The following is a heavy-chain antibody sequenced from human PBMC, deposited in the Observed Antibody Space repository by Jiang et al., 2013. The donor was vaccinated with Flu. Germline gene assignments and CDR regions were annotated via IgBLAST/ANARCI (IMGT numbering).Heavy chain of an antibody. CDR1: GFSLSTSGVG. Sequence: KPTQTLTLTCTFSGFSLSTSGVGVGWIRQPPGKALEWLALIYRDDDKRYSPSLKSRLTITKDTSKNQVVLTMTNMDPVDTATYYCAHRFGQWLDNWFDPWGQGTLVTVSS. CDR3: AHRFGQWLDNWFDP. CDR2: IYRDDDK. J-gene: IGHJ5*02. V-gene: IGHV2-5*02. D-gene: IGHD6-19*01.